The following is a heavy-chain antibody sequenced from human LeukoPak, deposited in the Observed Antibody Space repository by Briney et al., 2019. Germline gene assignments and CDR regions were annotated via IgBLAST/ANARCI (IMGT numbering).Heavy chain of an antibody. D-gene: IGHD6-19*01. V-gene: IGHV4-59*08. Sequence: KPSETLSLTCTVSGGSISPYSWSWIRQPPGKGLEWIGYIFYSGRTNYNPSLQSRVTISVDTSKNQFSLKLISVTAADTAVYYCARHILGQSGVTGTRGAFDIWGQGTMVTVSS. CDR1: GGSISPYS. CDR2: IFYSGRT. J-gene: IGHJ3*02. CDR3: ARHILGQSGVTGTRGAFDI.